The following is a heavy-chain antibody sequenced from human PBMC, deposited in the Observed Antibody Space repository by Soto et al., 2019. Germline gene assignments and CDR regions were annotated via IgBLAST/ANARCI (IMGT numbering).Heavy chain of an antibody. Sequence: EVQLLESGGGLVQPGGSLRLSCAASGFTFSSYAMSWVRQAPGKGLEWVSAISGSGGSTYYADSVKGRFTISRDNSKNTLYLQMNSLRAEDTAVYYCAKDRRFYDFWSGSDAFDIWGQGTMVTVSS. CDR3: AKDRRFYDFWSGSDAFDI. D-gene: IGHD3-3*01. CDR2: ISGSGGST. V-gene: IGHV3-23*01. CDR1: GFTFSSYA. J-gene: IGHJ3*02.